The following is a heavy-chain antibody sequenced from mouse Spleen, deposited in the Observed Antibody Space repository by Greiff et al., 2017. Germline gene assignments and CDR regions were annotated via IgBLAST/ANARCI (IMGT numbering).Heavy chain of an antibody. CDR3: TTEATVVAKGFAY. CDR2: IDPENGDT. CDR1: GFNIKDDY. V-gene: IGHV14-4*01. J-gene: IGHJ3*01. D-gene: IGHD1-1*01. Sequence: VQLQQSGAELVRPGASVKLSCTASGFNIKDDYMHWVKQRPEQGLEWIGWIDPENGDTEYASKFQGKATITADTSSNTAYLQLSSLTSEDTAVYYCTTEATVVAKGFAYWGQGTLVTVSA.